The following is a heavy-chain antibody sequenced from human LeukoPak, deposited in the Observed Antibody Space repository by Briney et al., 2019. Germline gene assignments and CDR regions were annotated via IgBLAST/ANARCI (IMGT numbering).Heavy chain of an antibody. CDR3: ASLDGYHYYFDY. J-gene: IGHJ4*02. D-gene: IGHD5-24*01. CDR1: GFTFSSYA. V-gene: IGHV3-30-3*01. Sequence: GGSLRLSCAASGFTFSSYAMHWVRQAPGKGLEWVAVISYDGSNKYYADSVEGRFTISRDNSKNTLYLQMNSLRAEDTAVYYCASLDGYHYYFDYWGQGTLVTVSS. CDR2: ISYDGSNK.